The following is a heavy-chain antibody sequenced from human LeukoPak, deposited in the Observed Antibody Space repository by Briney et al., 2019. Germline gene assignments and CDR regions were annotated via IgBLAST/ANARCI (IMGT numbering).Heavy chain of an antibody. D-gene: IGHD6-19*01. J-gene: IGHJ3*02. CDR1: GGSFSGYY. V-gene: IGHV4-34*01. CDR3: ARKDSSGWYALEDAFDI. Sequence: SETLSLTCAVYGGSFSGYYWSWIRQPPGKGLEWIGEINHSGSTNYNPSLKSRVTISVDTSKNQFSLKLSSVTAADTAVYYCARKDSSGWYALEDAFDIWGQGTMVTVSS. CDR2: INHSGST.